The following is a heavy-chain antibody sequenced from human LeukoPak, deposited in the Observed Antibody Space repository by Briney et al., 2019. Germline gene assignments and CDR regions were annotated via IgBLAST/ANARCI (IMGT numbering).Heavy chain of an antibody. CDR3: ARSPSGSYYNFDC. Sequence: SVKVSCKASGGTFSSYTISWVRQAPGQGLEWMGRIIPILGIANYAQKFQGRVTITADKSTSTAYMELSSLRSEDTAVYYCARSPSGSYYNFDCWGQGTLVTVSS. CDR2: IIPILGIA. CDR1: GGTFSSYT. V-gene: IGHV1-69*02. J-gene: IGHJ4*02. D-gene: IGHD1-26*01.